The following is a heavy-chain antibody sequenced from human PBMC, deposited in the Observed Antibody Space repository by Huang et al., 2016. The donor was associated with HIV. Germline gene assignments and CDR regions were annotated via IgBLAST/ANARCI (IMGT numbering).Heavy chain of an antibody. CDR1: GYTFTAHY. CDR2: IDPRGGST. Sequence: QVQLVQSGAEVKTPGASVTVSCKASGYTFTAHYSHWVRQAPGQGLVLMGIIDPRGGSTGYAQRFQGRVTMTRDTSTSTVYMEIRSLRSDDTAIYYCARDLAVSGRGSNFDYWGQGTLVTVSS. D-gene: IGHD6-19*01. J-gene: IGHJ4*02. CDR3: ARDLAVSGRGSNFDY. V-gene: IGHV1-46*03.